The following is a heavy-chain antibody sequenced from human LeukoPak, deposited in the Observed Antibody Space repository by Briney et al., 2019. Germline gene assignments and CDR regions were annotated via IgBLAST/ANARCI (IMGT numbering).Heavy chain of an antibody. CDR1: GGSISSGSYY. CDR2: IYYSGGT. J-gene: IGHJ4*02. CDR3: ARGIDGYNLNYFDY. V-gene: IGHV4-39*07. D-gene: IGHD5-24*01. Sequence: PSETLSLTCTVSGGSISSGSYYWGWIRQPPGKGLEWIGSIYYSGGTYYNPSLKSRVTISVDTSKNQFSLKLSSVTAADTAVYYCARGIDGYNLNYFDYWGQGTLVTVSS.